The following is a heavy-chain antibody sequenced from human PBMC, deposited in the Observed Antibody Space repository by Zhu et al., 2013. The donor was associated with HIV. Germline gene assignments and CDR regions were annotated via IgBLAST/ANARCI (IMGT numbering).Heavy chain of an antibody. CDR1: GGTFSSYA. J-gene: IGHJ6*02. CDR2: IIPIFGTA. CDR3: ARDREIQLWDLYKGDYYGMDV. Sequence: QVQLVQSGAEVKKPGSSVKVSCKASGGTFSSYAISWVRQAPGQGLEWMGGIIPIFGTANYAQKFQGRVTITADKSTSTAYMELSRLRSDDTAVYYCARDREIQLWDLYKGDYYGMDVWGQGTTVTVSS. V-gene: IGHV1-69*06. D-gene: IGHD5-18*01.